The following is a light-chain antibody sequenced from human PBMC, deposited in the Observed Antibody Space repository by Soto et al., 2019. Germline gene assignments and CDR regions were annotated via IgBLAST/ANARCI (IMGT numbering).Light chain of an antibody. V-gene: IGKV1-9*01. CDR2: AAS. J-gene: IGKJ1*01. CDR1: QGISSY. CDR3: QQLNSYPRT. Sequence: DLPLTQSPSFLSASVGDRVTITCRASQGISSYLAWYQQKPGKAPKLLIYAASTLQSGVPSRFIGSGFATAFSLTISSLPPEGFATYYCQQLNSYPRTFGQGTKVEIK.